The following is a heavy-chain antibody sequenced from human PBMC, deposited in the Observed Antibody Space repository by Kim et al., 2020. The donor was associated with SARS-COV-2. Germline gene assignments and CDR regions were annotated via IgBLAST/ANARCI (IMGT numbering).Heavy chain of an antibody. CDR2: IVVGSGNT. J-gene: IGHJ4*02. CDR3: AAEDDYGDY. Sequence: SVKVSCKASGFTFTISAMQWVRQARGQRLEWIGWIVVGSGNTNYAQKFQERVTITRDMSTSTAYMELSSLRSEDTAVYYYAAEDDYGDYWGQGTLVTGS. V-gene: IGHV1-58*02. CDR1: GFTFTISA.